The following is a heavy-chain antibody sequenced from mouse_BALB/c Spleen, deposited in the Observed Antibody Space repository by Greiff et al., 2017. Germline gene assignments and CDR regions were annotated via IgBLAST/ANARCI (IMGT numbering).Heavy chain of an antibody. CDR1: GYTFTSYY. CDR2: INPGDGDT. J-gene: IGHJ3*01. V-gene: IGHV1-53*01. CDR3: ATRAY. Sequence: QVQLQQSGAELVKPGASVKLSCKASGYTFTSYYMYWVKQRPGQGLEWIGEINPGDGDTNYNGKFKGKATLTADKSSSTAYMQLSSLTSEDSAVYFCATRAYWGQGTLVTVSA.